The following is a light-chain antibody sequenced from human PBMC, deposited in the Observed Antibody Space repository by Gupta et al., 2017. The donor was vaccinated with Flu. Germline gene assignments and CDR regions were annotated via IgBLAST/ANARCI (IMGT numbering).Light chain of an antibody. V-gene: IGLV8-61*01. J-gene: IGLJ2*01. CDR1: SGRVSSSHS. CDR2: NTD. Sequence: TVVTQEPSLSVSPGGTVTLTCALSSGRVSSSHSAGWYQHAPGQPPRNLIYNTDVRSSGVPDRFSGSIRGHRVALTITGAQAEEESDYYCFLHRGGGVSLFGGGTKVTVL. CDR3: FLHRGGGVSL.